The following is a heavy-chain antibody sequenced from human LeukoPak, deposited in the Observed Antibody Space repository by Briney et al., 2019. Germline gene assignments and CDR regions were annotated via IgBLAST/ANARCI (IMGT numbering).Heavy chain of an antibody. CDR1: GGSFSGYY. J-gene: IGHJ4*02. D-gene: IGHD1-1*01. V-gene: IGHV4-34*01. Sequence: TTSETLSLTCAVYGGSFSGYYWSWIRQPPGKGLEWIGEINHSGSTNYNPSLKSRVTISVDTSKNQFSLKLSSVTAADTAVYYCAGGGAVTGTDFDYWGQGTLVTVSS. CDR2: INHSGST. CDR3: AGGGAVTGTDFDY.